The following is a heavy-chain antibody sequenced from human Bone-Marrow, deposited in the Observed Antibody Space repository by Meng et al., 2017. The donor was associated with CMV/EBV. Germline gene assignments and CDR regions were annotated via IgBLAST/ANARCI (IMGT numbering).Heavy chain of an antibody. J-gene: IGHJ4*02. V-gene: IGHV3-30*04. CDR2: ISYDGSKK. CDR1: GFTFGSRG. Sequence: SCVASGFTFGSRGTHWVRQAPGKGLEWVAVISYDGSKKYYADSVKGRFTISRDNSKNMLFLQMNSLRAEDTAVYYCARVIEPYSNHGVLDYWGQGTLVTVSS. CDR3: ARVIEPYSNHGVLDY. D-gene: IGHD4-11*01.